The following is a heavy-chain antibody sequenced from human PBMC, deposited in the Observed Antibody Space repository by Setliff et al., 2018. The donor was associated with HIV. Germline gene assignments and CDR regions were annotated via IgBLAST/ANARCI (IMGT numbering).Heavy chain of an antibody. J-gene: IGHJ4*02. CDR1: GGSVSSGSYY. V-gene: IGHV4-61*01. CDR3: ARYSPRGYTLTGPY. D-gene: IGHD6-25*01. CDR2: IYYSGST. Sequence: SETLSLTYTVSGGSVSSGSYYWSWIRQPPGKGLEWIGYIYYSGSTKHNPSLKSRVTISLDTSKNQFSLKLTSVTAADTAVYYCARYSPRGYTLTGPYWGQGTLVTVSS.